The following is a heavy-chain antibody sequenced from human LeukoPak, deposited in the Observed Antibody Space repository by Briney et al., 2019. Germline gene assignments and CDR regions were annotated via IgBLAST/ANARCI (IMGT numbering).Heavy chain of an antibody. CDR3: ARDLPIAAAGTGTFDY. J-gene: IGHJ4*02. CDR1: GYTFTSYG. D-gene: IGHD6-13*01. V-gene: IGHV1-18*01. Sequence: GASVKVSCKASGYTFTSYGISWVRQAPGQGLEWMGWISAYNGNTNYAQKLQGRATMTTDTSTSTAYMELRSLRSDDTAVYYCARDLPIAAAGTGTFDYWGQGTLVTVSS. CDR2: ISAYNGNT.